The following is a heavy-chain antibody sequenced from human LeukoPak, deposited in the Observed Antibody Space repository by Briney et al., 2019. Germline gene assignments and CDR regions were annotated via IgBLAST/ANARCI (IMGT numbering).Heavy chain of an antibody. V-gene: IGHV3-53*01. Sequence: PGGSLRLSCAASGFTVSSNYMSWVRQAPGKGLEWVSVIYSGGSTYYADSVKGRFTISRDNSKNTLYLQMNRLRAEDTAVYYCASQKQPRIAVAGFDYWGQGTLVTVYS. CDR1: GFTVSSNY. CDR2: IYSGGST. CDR3: ASQKQPRIAVAGFDY. J-gene: IGHJ4*02. D-gene: IGHD6-19*01.